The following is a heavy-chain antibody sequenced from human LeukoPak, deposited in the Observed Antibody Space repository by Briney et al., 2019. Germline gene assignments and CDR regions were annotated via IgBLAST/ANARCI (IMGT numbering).Heavy chain of an antibody. CDR1: GSTFSSYG. D-gene: IGHD1-20*01. J-gene: IGHJ4*02. V-gene: IGHV3-30*18. Sequence: GGSLRLSCAASGSTFSSYGMHWVRQAPGKGLEWVAVISYDGSNKYYADSVKGRFTISRDNSKNTLYLQMNSLRAEDTAVYYCAKLGITSDYVGDYWGQGTLVTVSS. CDR3: AKLGITSDYVGDY. CDR2: ISYDGSNK.